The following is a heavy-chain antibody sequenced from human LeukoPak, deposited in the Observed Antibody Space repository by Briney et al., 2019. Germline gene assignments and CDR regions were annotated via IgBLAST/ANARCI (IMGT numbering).Heavy chain of an antibody. J-gene: IGHJ4*02. Sequence: GGSLRLSCATSGFTFSTYAMNWVRQAPGKGLEWVSYISSNSKTIYYADSLKGRFTISRDNARKSLHLQMNSLRDEDTAVYYCARRGSTNWGFDYWGQGTLVTVSS. V-gene: IGHV3-48*02. D-gene: IGHD7-27*01. CDR1: GFTFSTYA. CDR3: ARRGSTNWGFDY. CDR2: ISSNSKTI.